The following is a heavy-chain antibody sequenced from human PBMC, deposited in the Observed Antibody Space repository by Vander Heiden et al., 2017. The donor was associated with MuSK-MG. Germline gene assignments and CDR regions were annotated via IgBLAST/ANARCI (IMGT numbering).Heavy chain of an antibody. D-gene: IGHD3-22*01. CDR3: ARDYAPYYYDSSGYYCDY. J-gene: IGHJ4*02. CDR1: GGSLSSTNW. Sequence: QVQLQESGPGLVNPSGTLSLTCAVSGGSLSSTNWWSWVRQPPGKGLEWIGEIYHRGSTNYNPSLKSRVTISVDKSKNQFSLKLSSVTAADTAVYYCARDYAPYYYDSSGYYCDYWGQGTLGTVSS. V-gene: IGHV4-4*02. CDR2: IYHRGST.